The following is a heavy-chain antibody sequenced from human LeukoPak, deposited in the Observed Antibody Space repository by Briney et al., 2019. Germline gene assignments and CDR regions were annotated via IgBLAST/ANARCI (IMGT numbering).Heavy chain of an antibody. D-gene: IGHD4-17*01. CDR3: ARDPDGDYDFDY. CDR2: INSNGAVI. Sequence: PGGSLRLSCAASGFSFSDYGMNWVRRAPGKGLEWLSHINSNGAVISYADSVKGRFTISRDTAKSSLYSQMNSLQIEDTAIYFCARDPDGDYDFDYWGQGTLVTVSS. CDR1: GFSFSDYG. V-gene: IGHV3-48*01. J-gene: IGHJ4*02.